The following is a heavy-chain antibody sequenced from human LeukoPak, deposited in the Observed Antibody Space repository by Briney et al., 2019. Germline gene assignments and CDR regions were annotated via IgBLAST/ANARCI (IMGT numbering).Heavy chain of an antibody. Sequence: ASVKVSCKASGYTFTSYGISWVRQPPGQGLEWMGWISAYNGNTNYAQKLQGRVTMTTDTSTSTAYMELRSLRSDDTAVYYCARVVGSSSWYPYYYYYMDVWGKGTTVTVSS. D-gene: IGHD6-13*01. J-gene: IGHJ6*03. CDR2: ISAYNGNT. CDR1: GYTFTSYG. CDR3: ARVVGSSSWYPYYYYYMDV. V-gene: IGHV1-18*01.